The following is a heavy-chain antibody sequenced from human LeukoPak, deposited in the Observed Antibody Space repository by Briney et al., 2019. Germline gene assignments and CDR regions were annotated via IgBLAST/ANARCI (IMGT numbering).Heavy chain of an antibody. J-gene: IGHJ2*01. CDR1: GGSISSSSYY. V-gene: IGHV4-39*07. D-gene: IGHD5-12*01. CDR3: ARAVRDYSGYDRNWYFDL. Sequence: RSSETLSLTCTVSGGSISSSSYYWGWIRQPPGKGLEWIGSIYYSGSTYYNPSLKSRVTISVDTSKNQFSLKLSSVTAADTAVYYCARAVRDYSGYDRNWYFDLWGRGTLVTVSS. CDR2: IYYSGST.